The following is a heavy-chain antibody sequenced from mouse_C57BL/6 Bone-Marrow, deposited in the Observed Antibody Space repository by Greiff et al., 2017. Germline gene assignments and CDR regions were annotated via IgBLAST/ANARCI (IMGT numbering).Heavy chain of an antibody. Sequence: EVMLVESGGDLVKPGGSLKLSCAASGFTFSSYGMSWVRQTPDKRLEWVATISSGGSYTYYPGSVKGRFTISRDNAKNTLYLQMSSLKSEDTAMYYCARLGYYGSSYFDYWGQGTTLTVSS. CDR3: ARLGYYGSSYFDY. J-gene: IGHJ2*01. V-gene: IGHV5-6*02. CDR2: ISSGGSYT. D-gene: IGHD1-1*01. CDR1: GFTFSSYG.